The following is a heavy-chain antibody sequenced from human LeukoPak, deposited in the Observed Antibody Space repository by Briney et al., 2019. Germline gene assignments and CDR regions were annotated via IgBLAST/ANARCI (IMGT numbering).Heavy chain of an antibody. D-gene: IGHD3-10*01. Sequence: PSETLSLTCTVSGGSINNYYWSWIRQPPGKGLEYIGNIYYSGSTNYNPSLKSRVTISVDTSKTQFSLKLTSVTAADTALYYCARAWVHGSGCYLADWGQGTLVTVSS. CDR2: IYYSGST. CDR1: GGSINNYY. CDR3: ARAWVHGSGCYLAD. V-gene: IGHV4-59*01. J-gene: IGHJ1*01.